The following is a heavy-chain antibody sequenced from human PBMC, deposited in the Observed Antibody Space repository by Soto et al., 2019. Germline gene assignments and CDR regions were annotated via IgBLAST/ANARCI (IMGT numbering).Heavy chain of an antibody. Sequence: QVQLMQSGAEVKKPGSSVKVSCKASGGTFSNYPITWVRRAPGQGLEWLGGIIPIFGKADYTQKFQGRVTITADEPTSTAYMEISSLRSEDTAVYYCASGGEYYDENLPHYYFFGMHVWGPGTTVTVSS. CDR2: IIPIFGKA. V-gene: IGHV1-69*01. J-gene: IGHJ6*02. D-gene: IGHD3-16*01. CDR1: GGTFSNYP. CDR3: ASGGEYYDENLPHYYFFGMHV.